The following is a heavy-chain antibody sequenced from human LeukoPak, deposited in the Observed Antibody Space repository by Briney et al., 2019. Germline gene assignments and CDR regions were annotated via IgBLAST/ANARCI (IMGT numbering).Heavy chain of an antibody. Sequence: GASVKVSCKASGGTFSSYAISWVRQAPGQRLEWMGGIIPIFGTANYAQKFQGRVTITADESTSTAYMELSSLRSEDTAVYYCARRAVAHNYYYYMDVWGKGTTVTVSS. V-gene: IGHV1-69*13. J-gene: IGHJ6*03. CDR1: GGTFSSYA. D-gene: IGHD6-19*01. CDR3: ARRAVAHNYYYYMDV. CDR2: IIPIFGTA.